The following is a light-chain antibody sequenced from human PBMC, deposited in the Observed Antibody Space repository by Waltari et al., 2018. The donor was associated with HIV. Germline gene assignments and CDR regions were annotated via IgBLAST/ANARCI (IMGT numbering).Light chain of an antibody. V-gene: IGLV3-19*01. CDR2: GQN. J-gene: IGLJ3*02. Sequence: SSELTQDPAVSVALGQPVRITCQGDSLRKSYGTWYKQKPGQAPVLVHYGQNNRPSGIPDRFSGSTSGSTTSLTIAGAQAEDEADYYCNSRDSSGNHLVFGGGTKLTVL. CDR3: NSRDSSGNHLV. CDR1: SLRKSY.